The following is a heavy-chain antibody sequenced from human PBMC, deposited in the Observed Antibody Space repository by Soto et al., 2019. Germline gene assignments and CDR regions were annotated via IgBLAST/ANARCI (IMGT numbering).Heavy chain of an antibody. CDR2: INAGNGIT. Sequence: ASVKVSCKASGYTFTSYAMHWVRQAPGQRPEWMGWINAGNGITKYSQKFQGRVTITRDTSASTAYMELSSLRSEDTAVYYCAREMSVGSYYDFWSGYYTGSSDYYYGMDVWGQGTTVTVSS. CDR1: GYTFTSYA. CDR3: AREMSVGSYYDFWSGYYTGSSDYYYGMDV. D-gene: IGHD3-3*01. V-gene: IGHV1-3*01. J-gene: IGHJ6*02.